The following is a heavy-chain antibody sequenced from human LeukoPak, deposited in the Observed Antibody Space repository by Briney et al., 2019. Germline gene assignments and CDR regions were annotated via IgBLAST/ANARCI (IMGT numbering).Heavy chain of an antibody. D-gene: IGHD2-21*02. Sequence: GSSVKVSCKASGGTFSNYAISWVRQAPGQGLEWMGRIIPILGIANYAQKFQGRVTITADKSTSTAYMELSSLRSEDTAVYYCATSIVVVTAIRDYFDYWGQGTLVTVSS. CDR2: IIPILGIA. CDR3: ATSIVVVTAIRDYFDY. J-gene: IGHJ4*02. CDR1: GGTFSNYA. V-gene: IGHV1-69*04.